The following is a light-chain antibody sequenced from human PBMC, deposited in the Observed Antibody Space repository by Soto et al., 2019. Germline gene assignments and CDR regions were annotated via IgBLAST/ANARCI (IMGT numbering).Light chain of an antibody. CDR2: DVS. CDR3: SSYTSSSTYV. CDR1: SSDVGGYNY. Sequence: QFVLTQPASVSGSPGQSITIPCTGTSSDVGGYNYVSWYQQHPGKAPKLIIYDVSNRPSGVSNRFSGSKSGNTASLNISALQAEDEADYYCSSYTSSSTYVFGTGTKVTVL. V-gene: IGLV2-14*03. J-gene: IGLJ1*01.